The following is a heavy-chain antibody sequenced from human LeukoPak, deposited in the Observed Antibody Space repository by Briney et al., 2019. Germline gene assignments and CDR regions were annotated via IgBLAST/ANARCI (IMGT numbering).Heavy chain of an antibody. CDR2: IYTSGST. J-gene: IGHJ4*02. D-gene: IGHD3-22*01. V-gene: IGHV4-4*07. Sequence: SETLSLTCTVSGGSTSSYYWSWIRQPAGKGLEWIGRIYTSGSTNYNPSLKSRVTMSVDTSKNQFSLKLSSVTAADTAVYYCARVVDRPATYYYDSSEVDYFDYWGQGTLVTVSS. CDR3: ARVVDRPATYYYDSSEVDYFDY. CDR1: GGSTSSYY.